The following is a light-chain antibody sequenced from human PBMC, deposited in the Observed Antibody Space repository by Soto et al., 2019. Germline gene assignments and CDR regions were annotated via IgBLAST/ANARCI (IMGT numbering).Light chain of an antibody. CDR2: GAS. J-gene: IGKJ4*01. CDR3: QQYGTSPT. CDR1: QTIRNNY. Sequence: EIVLTPSPGTLSLSPGERATLSCRASQTIRNNYVAWYQQKPGQAPRIVIYGASSRAPGIPDRFSGGGSGTDFTLTISRLEPEDYAAYYCQQYGTSPTFGGGTKVDIK. V-gene: IGKV3-20*01.